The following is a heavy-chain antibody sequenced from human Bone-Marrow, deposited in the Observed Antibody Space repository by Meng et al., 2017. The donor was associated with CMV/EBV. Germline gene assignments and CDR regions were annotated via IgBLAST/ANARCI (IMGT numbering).Heavy chain of an antibody. CDR3: TKEEYQLPGGTLDA. Sequence: GESLKISCAASGFTFTTYVMHWVRQAPGKGLEWVALIWYDGSLKYYADSVKGRFTISRDNSKDTLYLQMNSLKTEDTAMYYCTKEEYQLPGGTLDAWGQGTLVTDSS. CDR2: IWYDGSLK. J-gene: IGHJ5*02. V-gene: IGHV3-30*02. CDR1: GFTFTTYV. D-gene: IGHD2-2*01.